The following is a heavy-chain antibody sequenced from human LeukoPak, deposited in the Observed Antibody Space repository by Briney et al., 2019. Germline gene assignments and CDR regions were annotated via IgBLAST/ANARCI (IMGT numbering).Heavy chain of an antibody. Sequence: GGSLRLSCAASGFTFSSYSMNWVRQAPGKGLEWVSSISSSSSYIYYADSVKGRFTISRDNAKNSLYLQMNSLRAEDTAVYYCARSPPVRGVILFDYWGQGTLVTVSS. V-gene: IGHV3-21*01. CDR1: GFTFSSYS. CDR2: ISSSSSYI. D-gene: IGHD3-10*01. J-gene: IGHJ4*02. CDR3: ARSPPVRGVILFDY.